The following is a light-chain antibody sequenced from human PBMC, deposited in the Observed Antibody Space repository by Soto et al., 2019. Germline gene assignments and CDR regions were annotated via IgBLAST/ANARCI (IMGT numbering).Light chain of an antibody. CDR3: SSYTRRTTLV. CDR1: PSNIGSNT. CDR2: GDY. Sequence: QSVLTQPPSASGTPGQRVTISCSGSPSNIGSNTVSWYQQFSGSAPRLIMYGDYRRPSGVPDRFSGSKSGASASLAISGLQSEDEADYYCSSYTRRTTLVFGGGTQLTVL. V-gene: IGLV1-44*01. J-gene: IGLJ2*01.